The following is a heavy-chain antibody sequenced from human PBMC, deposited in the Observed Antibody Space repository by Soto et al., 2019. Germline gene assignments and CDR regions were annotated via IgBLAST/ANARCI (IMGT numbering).Heavy chain of an antibody. CDR2: IYYTGTT. D-gene: IGHD6-19*01. CDR3: VRVYSSGWNRNFDY. V-gene: IGHV4-39*01. Sequence: SETLSLTCTVSGGSFSSSTYFWGWIRQPPGKGLEWIGSIYYTGTTYSNPSLRSRVTISVDTSKSQFSLKLSSVTAADTAVYYCVRVYSSGWNRNFDYWGQGILVTVSS. CDR1: GGSFSSSTYF. J-gene: IGHJ4*02.